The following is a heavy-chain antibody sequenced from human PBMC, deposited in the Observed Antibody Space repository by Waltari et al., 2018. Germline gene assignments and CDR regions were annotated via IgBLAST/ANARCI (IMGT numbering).Heavy chain of an antibody. Sequence: QVQLVESGGGVVQPGRSLRLSCAASGFTFSSYGLHWVRQAPGKGLEWVAVIWYDGSNKYYADSVKGRFTISRDNSKNTLYLQMNSLRAEDTAVYYCARPTQPYSSGWYYFDYWGQGTLVTVSS. V-gene: IGHV3-33*01. CDR3: ARPTQPYSSGWYYFDY. D-gene: IGHD6-19*01. CDR1: GFTFSSYG. CDR2: IWYDGSNK. J-gene: IGHJ4*02.